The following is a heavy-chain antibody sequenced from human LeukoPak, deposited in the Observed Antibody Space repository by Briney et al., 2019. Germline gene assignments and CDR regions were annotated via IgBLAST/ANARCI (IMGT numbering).Heavy chain of an antibody. CDR2: INTNTGNP. CDR1: GGTFSSYA. CDR3: ARESDPRGLSFDY. Sequence: ASVKVSCKASGGTFSSYAMNWVRQAPGQGLEWMGWINTNTGNPTYAQGFTGRFVFSLDTSVSTAYLQISSLKAEDTAVYYCARESDPRGLSFDYWGQGTLVTVSS. J-gene: IGHJ4*02. V-gene: IGHV7-4-1*02. D-gene: IGHD2-21*02.